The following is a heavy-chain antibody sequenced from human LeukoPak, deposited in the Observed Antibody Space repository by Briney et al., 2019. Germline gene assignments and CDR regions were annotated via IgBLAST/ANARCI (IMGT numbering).Heavy chain of an antibody. J-gene: IGHJ4*02. CDR3: AKDPYGTRYFDY. V-gene: IGHV3-23*01. CDR1: GFTFSNYG. CDR2: ISGSGADT. Sequence: GGSLRLSCAASGFTFSNYGMTWVRQAPGKGLEWVSSISGSGADTYYADSVKGRFTISRDNSKNTVYLQMNSLRAEDTAVYYCAKDPYGTRYFDYWGQGTLVTVSS. D-gene: IGHD2-2*01.